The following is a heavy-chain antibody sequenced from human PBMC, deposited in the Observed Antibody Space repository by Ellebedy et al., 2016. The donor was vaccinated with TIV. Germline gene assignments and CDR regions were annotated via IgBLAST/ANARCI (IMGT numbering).Heavy chain of an antibody. V-gene: IGHV1-18*01. D-gene: IGHD3-10*01. Sequence: AASVKVSCKASGYTFTSYGISWVRQAPGQGLEWMGWISAYNGNTNYAQKLQGRVTMTTDTSTSTAYMELRSLRSDDTAVYYCARGVRPKIYYYYGMDVWGQGTTVTVSS. CDR1: GYTFTSYG. CDR2: ISAYNGNT. J-gene: IGHJ6*02. CDR3: ARGVRPKIYYYYGMDV.